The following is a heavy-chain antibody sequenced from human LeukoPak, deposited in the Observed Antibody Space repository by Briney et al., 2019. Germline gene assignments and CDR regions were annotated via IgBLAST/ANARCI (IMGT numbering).Heavy chain of an antibody. V-gene: IGHV1-3*01. CDR3: ARGRWSATTASYYLDF. D-gene: IGHD5-24*01. Sequence: ASVKVSCKASGYTFTIYGISWVRQAPGQRLEWMGWINAGNGNTRYSQRFQGRVTITRDTSASTAYMELSSLTSEDTAVYYCARGRWSATTASYYLDFWGQGTLVTVSS. CDR2: INAGNGNT. CDR1: GYTFTIYG. J-gene: IGHJ4*02.